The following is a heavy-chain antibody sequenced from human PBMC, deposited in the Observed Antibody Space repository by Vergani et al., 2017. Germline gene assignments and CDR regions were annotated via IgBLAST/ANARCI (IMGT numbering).Heavy chain of an antibody. V-gene: IGHV4-4*07. CDR1: GGSSSSHY. J-gene: IGHJ6*03. Sequence: QVQLQESGPTLVKPSETLSLTCTVSGGSSSSHYWNWIRQPAGKGLEWIGRISNSGHSDYNPSLKSRVTMSIDTSKNQFSLKMSSVTAADTAVYYCARDDVWIDFHNYYNHIDVWGKGTTVTVSS. D-gene: IGHD3/OR15-3a*01. CDR3: ARDDVWIDFHNYYNHIDV. CDR2: ISNSGHS.